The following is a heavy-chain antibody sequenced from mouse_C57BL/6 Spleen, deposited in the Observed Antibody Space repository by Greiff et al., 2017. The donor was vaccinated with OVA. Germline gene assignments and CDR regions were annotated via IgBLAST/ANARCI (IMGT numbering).Heavy chain of an antibody. CDR1: GFNIKDYY. Sequence: VQLQQSGAELVKPGASVKLSCTASGFNIKDYYMHWVKQRPEQGLEWIGRIDPEDGETKYTQKFQGKATITVDTSSNTAYLQLSSLTSEDTAVYYSARYYDDEDWFAYWGQGTLVTVSA. J-gene: IGHJ3*01. CDR2: IDPEDGET. CDR3: ARYYDDEDWFAY. D-gene: IGHD2-4*01. V-gene: IGHV14-2*01.